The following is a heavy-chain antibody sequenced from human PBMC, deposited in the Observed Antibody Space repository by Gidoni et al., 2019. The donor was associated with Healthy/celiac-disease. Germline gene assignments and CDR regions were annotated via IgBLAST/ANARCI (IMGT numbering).Heavy chain of an antibody. J-gene: IGHJ6*02. CDR2: IKSKTDGGTT. V-gene: IGHV3-15*01. CDR3: TSPYWNYVPYGMDV. CDR1: GFTFSNAR. D-gene: IGHD1-7*01. Sequence: EVQLVESGGGLVKPGGSLRLSCAASGFTFSNARMSWVRQAPGKGLEWVGRIKSKTDGGTTDYAAPVKGRFTISRDDSKNTLYLQMNSLKTEDTAVYYCTSPYWNYVPYGMDVWGQGTTVTVSS.